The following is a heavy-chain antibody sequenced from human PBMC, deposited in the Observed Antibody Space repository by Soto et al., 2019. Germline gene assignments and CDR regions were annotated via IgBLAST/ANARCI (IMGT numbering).Heavy chain of an antibody. CDR3: ARDRYSSSWYGGHFDY. Sequence: ASVKVSCKASGYTFTSYAMHWVRQAPGQRLEWMGWINAGNGNTKYSQKFQGRVTITRDTSASTAYMELSSLRSEDTAVYYCARDRYSSSWYGGHFDYWGQGTLVTVSS. CDR2: INAGNGNT. V-gene: IGHV1-3*01. CDR1: GYTFTSYA. J-gene: IGHJ4*02. D-gene: IGHD6-13*01.